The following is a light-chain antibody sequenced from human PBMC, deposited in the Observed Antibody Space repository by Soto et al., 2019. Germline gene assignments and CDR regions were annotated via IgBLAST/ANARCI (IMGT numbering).Light chain of an antibody. Sequence: VLTQSPGTLSLSPGERATLSCRASQSLSGGYLAWFQQKPGQTPRLLIYNASNRATGIPDRFSGSGSGTDFTLTISRLEPEDFVVYYCQQNGSLPITFGQGTRLEIK. CDR1: QSLSGGY. V-gene: IGKV3-20*01. CDR3: QQNGSLPIT. CDR2: NAS. J-gene: IGKJ5*01.